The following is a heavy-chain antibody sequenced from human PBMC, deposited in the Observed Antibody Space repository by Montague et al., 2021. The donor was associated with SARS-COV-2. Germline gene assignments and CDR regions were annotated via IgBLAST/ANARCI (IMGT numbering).Heavy chain of an antibody. CDR2: IFHSGTT. D-gene: IGHD3-16*01. V-gene: IGHV4-4*02. J-gene: IGHJ5*02. CDR3: ALPLGGARFDP. Sequence: SETLSLTCTVSGGSISSDNWWTWVRQPPGKGLEWIGDIFHSGTTNYNPSLKGRLTISVGKSKNQISLKLISVTAADTAMYYCALPLGGARFDPWGQGTLVTVSS. CDR1: GGSISSDNW.